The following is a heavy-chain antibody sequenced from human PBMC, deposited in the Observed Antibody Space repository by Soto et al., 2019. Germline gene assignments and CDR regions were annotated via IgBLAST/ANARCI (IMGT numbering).Heavy chain of an antibody. J-gene: IGHJ4*02. CDR3: ARDPPGIAASGAGG. D-gene: IGHD6-13*01. V-gene: IGHV3-53*01. Sequence: GGPLRLSCAASGFTVSNNYMRWVRQAPGKGLEWVSLIYSGGNTHYADSVKGRFTISRDDSKNTLYLQMNSLRVEDTAVYYCARDPPGIAASGAGGWGQGTLVTVSS. CDR2: IYSGGNT. CDR1: GFTVSNNY.